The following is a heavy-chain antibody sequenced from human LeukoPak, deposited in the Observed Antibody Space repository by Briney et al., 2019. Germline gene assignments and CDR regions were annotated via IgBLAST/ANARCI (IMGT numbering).Heavy chain of an antibody. CDR1: GFTFDDYA. D-gene: IGHD2-2*01. CDR3: AKGQYQLLPYYYYGMDV. J-gene: IGHJ6*02. V-gene: IGHV3-9*01. CDR2: ISWNSGSI. Sequence: RPGGSLRLSCAASGFTFDDYAMHWVRQAPEKGLEWVSGISWNSGSIGYADSVKGRFTISRDNAKNSLYLQMNSLRAEDTALYYCAKGQYQLLPYYYYGMDVWGQGTTVTVSS.